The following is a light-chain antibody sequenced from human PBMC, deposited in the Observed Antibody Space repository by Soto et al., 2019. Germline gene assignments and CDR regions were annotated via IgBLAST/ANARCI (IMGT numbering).Light chain of an antibody. V-gene: IGLV2-14*01. Sequence: QSALTQPASVSGSPGQSITISCTGSSSDVGTYNYVSWYQQYPGTAPKLMIYDVTDRPSGVSDRYSGSKSGNTASLTISGLPAEDEADYYCTSFTGSTPRWVFGGGTKLTVL. CDR2: DVT. J-gene: IGLJ3*02. CDR1: SSDVGTYNY. CDR3: TSFTGSTPRWV.